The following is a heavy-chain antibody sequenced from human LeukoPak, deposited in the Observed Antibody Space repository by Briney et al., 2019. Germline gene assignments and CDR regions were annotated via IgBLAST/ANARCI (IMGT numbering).Heavy chain of an antibody. V-gene: IGHV4-59*01. CDR3: ARVVLWPDYYFDY. D-gene: IGHD2-21*01. CDR2: IYYSGST. Sequence: SETLSLTCTVSGGSISSYYWSWIRQPPGKGLEWIWYIYYSGSTNYNPSLKSRVTISVDTSKNQFSLKLSSVTAADTAVYYCARVVLWPDYYFDYWGQGTLVTVSS. CDR1: GGSISSYY. J-gene: IGHJ4*02.